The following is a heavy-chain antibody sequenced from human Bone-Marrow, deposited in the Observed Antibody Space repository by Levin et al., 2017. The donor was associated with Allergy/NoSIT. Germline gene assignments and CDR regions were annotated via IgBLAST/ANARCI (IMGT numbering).Heavy chain of an antibody. CDR1: GDSIISSSFY. CDR3: ARSLFGGVFVIPPGTQFDP. J-gene: IGHJ5*02. CDR2: ISYTGGT. Sequence: PSETLSLTCTVSGDSIISSSFYCGWIRQPPGKGLEWIATISYTGGTYYNPSLDSRVTMSVDTSKNQFSLELSSVTAADTAVYYCARSLFGGVFVIPPGTQFDPWGQGTLVTVSS. V-gene: IGHV4-39*01. D-gene: IGHD3-16*02.